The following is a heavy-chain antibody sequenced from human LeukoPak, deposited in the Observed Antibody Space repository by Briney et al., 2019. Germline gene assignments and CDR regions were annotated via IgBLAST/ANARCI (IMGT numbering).Heavy chain of an antibody. V-gene: IGHV4-39*07. Sequence: SETLSLTCTVSGGSISNSSYYWGWIRQPPGKGLEWIGNIYYSGSTYYNPSLKSRVTISVDTSKNQFSLKLSSVTAADTAVYYCARVRVVVPAAMLGWFDPWGQGTLVTVSS. CDR2: IYYSGST. D-gene: IGHD2-2*01. CDR1: GGSISNSSYY. J-gene: IGHJ5*02. CDR3: ARVRVVVPAAMLGWFDP.